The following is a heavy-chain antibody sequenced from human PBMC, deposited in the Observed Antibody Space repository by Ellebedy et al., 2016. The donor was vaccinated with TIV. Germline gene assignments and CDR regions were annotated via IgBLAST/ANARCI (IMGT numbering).Heavy chain of an antibody. D-gene: IGHD3-9*01. V-gene: IGHV3-74*01. CDR2: IDNDGSYT. Sequence: GGSLRLSCAASGFTFSSYWMHWVRQAPGKGLVWVSRIDNDGSYTGYADSVKGRFTMSRDNAKNTLYLQMNSLRAEDTAVYYCASFGIDWQGDYWGQGTLVTVSS. CDR1: GFTFSSYW. CDR3: ASFGIDWQGDY. J-gene: IGHJ4*02.